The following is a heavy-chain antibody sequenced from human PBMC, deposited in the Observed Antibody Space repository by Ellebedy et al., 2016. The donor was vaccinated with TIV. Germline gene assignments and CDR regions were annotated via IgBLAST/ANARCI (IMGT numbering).Heavy chain of an antibody. Sequence: GESLKISCVTSGFTFGSYGMSWVRQAPGKGLEWVSGISASGASTYYADSVKGRFTISRDNSKNTLYLQMNSLRAEDTAVYYCAKQRVMGTTTYYFDYWGQGTLVTVSS. CDR3: AKQRVMGTTTYYFDY. CDR1: GFTFGSYG. D-gene: IGHD1-7*01. CDR2: ISASGAST. V-gene: IGHV3-23*01. J-gene: IGHJ4*02.